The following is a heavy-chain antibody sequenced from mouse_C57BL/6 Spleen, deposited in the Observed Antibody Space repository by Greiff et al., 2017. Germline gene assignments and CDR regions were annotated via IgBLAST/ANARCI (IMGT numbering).Heavy chain of an antibody. Sequence: VQLQQSGGGLVKPGGSLKLSCAASGFTFSDYGMHWVRQAPEKGLEWVAYISSGSSTIYYADTVKGRFTISRDNAKNTLFLQMTSLRSEDTAMYYCARGNYINYEAMDYWGQGTSVTVSS. J-gene: IGHJ4*01. V-gene: IGHV5-17*01. CDR1: GFTFSDYG. D-gene: IGHD2-5*01. CDR3: ARGNYINYEAMDY. CDR2: ISSGSSTI.